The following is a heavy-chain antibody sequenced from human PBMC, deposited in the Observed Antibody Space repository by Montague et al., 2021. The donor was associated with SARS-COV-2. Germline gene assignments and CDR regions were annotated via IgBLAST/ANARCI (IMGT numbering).Heavy chain of an antibody. V-gene: IGHV4-59*13. CDR2: MYHSGSS. CDR1: AATISRYY. J-gene: IGHJ4*02. CDR3: ARDFDY. Sequence: SETLSLTCTVYAATISRYYRRWTRPPPGTGLEWIALMYHSGSSNYNPSPKSRVTLSVDTSKNQYSLKLSTVTAAVSAVYYCARDFDYWGQGTLVTVSS.